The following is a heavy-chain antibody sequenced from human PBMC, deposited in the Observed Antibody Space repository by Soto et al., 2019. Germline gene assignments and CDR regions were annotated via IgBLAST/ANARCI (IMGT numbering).Heavy chain of an antibody. Sequence: GGSLRLSCAASGFTFSSYGMHWVRQAPGKGLEWVAVISYVGSNKYYADSVKGRFTISRDNSKNTLYLQMNSLRAEDTAVYYCAKDPYSSSSNVDYWGQGTLVTVSS. D-gene: IGHD6-6*01. CDR3: AKDPYSSSSNVDY. J-gene: IGHJ4*02. V-gene: IGHV3-30*18. CDR1: GFTFSSYG. CDR2: ISYVGSNK.